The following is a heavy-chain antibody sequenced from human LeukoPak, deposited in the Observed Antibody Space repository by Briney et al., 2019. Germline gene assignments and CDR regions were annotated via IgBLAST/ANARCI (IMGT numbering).Heavy chain of an antibody. CDR1: GDSISSGFYY. D-gene: IGHD1-1*01. CDR3: ARGRVSSSTWYSTYYYYFYMDV. CDR2: IYTSGST. J-gene: IGHJ6*03. V-gene: IGHV4-61*02. Sequence: SETLSLTCTVSGDSISSGFYYWSWIRQPAGKGLEWIGRIYTSGSTNYNPSLNGRVSISRDTTKNLFSLRLRSVTAADTAVYFCARGRVSSSTWYSTYYYYFYMDVWGKGTTVTVSS.